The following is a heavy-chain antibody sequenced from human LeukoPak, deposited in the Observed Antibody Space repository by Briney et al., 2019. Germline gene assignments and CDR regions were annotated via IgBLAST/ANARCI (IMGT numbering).Heavy chain of an antibody. J-gene: IGHJ4*02. CDR2: ISSSSSYI. CDR3: ARDSTLTVTETNFDY. V-gene: IGHV3-21*01. D-gene: IGHD4-17*01. Sequence: GGSLRLSCAASGFTFSSYSMNWVRQAPGKGLEWVSSISSSSSYIYYADSVKGRFTISRDNAKNSLCPQMNSLRAEDTAVYYCARDSTLTVTETNFDYWGQGTLVTVSS. CDR1: GFTFSSYS.